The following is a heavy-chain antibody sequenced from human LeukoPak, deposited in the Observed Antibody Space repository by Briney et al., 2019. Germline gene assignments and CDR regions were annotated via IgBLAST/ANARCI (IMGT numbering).Heavy chain of an antibody. D-gene: IGHD1-7*01. CDR1: GITFTIAG. J-gene: IGHJ4*02. CDR2: ISSDGRKI. Sequence: GTSLRLSCAVSGITFTIAGMHWARQVPGKGLEWVAVISSDGRKIYYGDSVKGRFIISRDTSRNILFLQMNGLRADDTAIYYCEKDKGTRYFDYWGQGTLVTISS. V-gene: IGHV3-30*18. CDR3: EKDKGTRYFDY.